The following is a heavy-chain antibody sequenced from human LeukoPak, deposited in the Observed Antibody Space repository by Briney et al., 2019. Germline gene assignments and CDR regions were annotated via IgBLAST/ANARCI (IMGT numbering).Heavy chain of an antibody. CDR1: GYSFTSYW. D-gene: IGHD3-22*01. CDR2: IYPGDSDT. CDR3: ARHPPHNYGSNFDAFDI. V-gene: IGHV5-51*01. J-gene: IGHJ3*02. Sequence: GESLKISCKGSGYSFTSYWIAWVRQMPGKGLEWMGIIYPGDSDTRYSPSSQGQVTMSADKSISTAYLQWSSLRASDTAMYYCARHPPHNYGSNFDAFDIWGQGTMVTVSS.